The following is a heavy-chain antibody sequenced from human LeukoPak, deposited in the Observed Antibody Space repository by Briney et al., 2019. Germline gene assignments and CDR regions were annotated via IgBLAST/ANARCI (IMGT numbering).Heavy chain of an antibody. Sequence: SETLSLTCTVSGGSISSSSYYWGWIRQPPGKGLEWIGSVYYGGSTYYNPSLKSRVTISVDTSKNQFSLKLSSVTAADTAVYYSARVDGDGSNFYWGQGTLVTVSS. J-gene: IGHJ4*02. CDR1: GGSISSSSYY. D-gene: IGHD5-24*01. CDR2: VYYGGST. CDR3: ARVDGDGSNFY. V-gene: IGHV4-39*07.